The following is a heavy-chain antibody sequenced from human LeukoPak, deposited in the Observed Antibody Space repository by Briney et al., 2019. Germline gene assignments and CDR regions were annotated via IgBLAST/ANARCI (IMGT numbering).Heavy chain of an antibody. V-gene: IGHV4-39*01. CDR3: ARHYGT. J-gene: IGHJ1*01. CDR2: IYHRGST. CDR1: GGSIRSRYYY. D-gene: IGHD1-26*01. Sequence: PSEALSLTCTVSGGSIRSRYYYWGWIRQPPGQRLECIGSIYHRGSTYYNPSLKSRVTISVDTSKNQFSLKLNSVTAADTAVYSCARHYGTWGQDTLVTASS.